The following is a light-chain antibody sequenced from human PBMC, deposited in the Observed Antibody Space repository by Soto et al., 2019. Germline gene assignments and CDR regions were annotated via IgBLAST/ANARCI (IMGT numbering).Light chain of an antibody. J-gene: IGLJ2*01. Sequence: QSVLTQPASVSGSPGQSITISCTGTSSDVGSHNFVSWYQQRPGKAPKLMIFEVTKRPSGVSSRFSASKSGNTASLTISGVQDEDEADYYCCSYSGTTTWVFGGGTKVTVL. CDR3: CSYSGTTTWV. V-gene: IGLV2-23*02. CDR1: SSDVGSHNF. CDR2: EVT.